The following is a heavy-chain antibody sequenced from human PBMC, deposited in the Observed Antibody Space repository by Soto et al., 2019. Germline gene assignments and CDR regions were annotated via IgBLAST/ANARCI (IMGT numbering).Heavy chain of an antibody. Sequence: QVQVQDSGPGLVTPSPTLSLTCSVSGGSINSDDHYWTWIRQPPGKGLEWIGSIYYSGTTNYTPSLKGRITVSIDTSKNQFSQNLTSVTAADTALYYFARQRRGGYWFAPRGHGTPISVSS. CDR1: GGSINSDDHY. CDR3: ARQRRGGYWFAP. J-gene: IGHJ5*02. CDR2: IYYSGTT. V-gene: IGHV4-30-4*01.